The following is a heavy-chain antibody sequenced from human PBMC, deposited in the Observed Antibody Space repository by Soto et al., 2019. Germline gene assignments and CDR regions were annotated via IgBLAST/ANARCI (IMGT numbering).Heavy chain of an antibody. CDR3: ARWLGGNYYYGMDV. CDR2: INPNSGGT. CDR1: GYTFTGYY. D-gene: IGHD3-10*01. Sequence: QVQLVQSGAEVKKPGASVKVSCKASGYTFTGYYMNWVRQDPGQGLEWMGWINPNSGGTNYAQKFQGWVTMTRDTSISTAYMELSRLRSDDTAVYYCARWLGGNYYYGMDVWGQGTTVTVSS. J-gene: IGHJ6*02. V-gene: IGHV1-2*04.